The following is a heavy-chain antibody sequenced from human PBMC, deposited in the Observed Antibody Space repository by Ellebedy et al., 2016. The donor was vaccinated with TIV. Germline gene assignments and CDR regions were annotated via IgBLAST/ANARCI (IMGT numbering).Heavy chain of an antibody. V-gene: IGHV4-59*02. CDR1: GDSVSRYY. J-gene: IGHJ3*02. CDR2: IYYSGIT. CDR3: ARNSPREYALEI. Sequence: SETLSLXXSVSGDSVSRYYWSWIRQPPGKGLEWIGYIYYSGITDYNPSLKSRVTMSVDTSKNQTSLKLNSVTAADTAVYYCARNSPREYALEIWGQGTLVTVSS.